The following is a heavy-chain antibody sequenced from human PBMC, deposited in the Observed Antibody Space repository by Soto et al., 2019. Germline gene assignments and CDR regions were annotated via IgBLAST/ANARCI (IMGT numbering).Heavy chain of an antibody. D-gene: IGHD6-13*01. J-gene: IGHJ4*02. CDR1: GGSFSGYY. V-gene: IGHV4-34*01. CDR2: INHSGST. CDR3: GRLGMPKPLAAAPRGYFDY. Sequence: SETLSLTCAVYGGSFSGYYWSWIRQPPGKGLEWIGEINHSGSTNYNPSLKSRVTISVDTSKNQFSLKLSSVTAADTAVYYCGRLGMPKPLAAAPRGYFDYWGQGTLVTSPQ.